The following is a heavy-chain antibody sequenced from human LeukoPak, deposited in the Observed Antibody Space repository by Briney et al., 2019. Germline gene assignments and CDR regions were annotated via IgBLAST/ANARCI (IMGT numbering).Heavy chain of an antibody. CDR3: ARYGDYSFDY. CDR1: GFTFSNYN. V-gene: IGHV3-21*01. D-gene: IGHD4-17*01. J-gene: IGHJ4*02. Sequence: GGSLRLSCAASGFTFSNYNMNWVRQAPGQGLQWVSSISGSSSYIYYADSVKGRFTISRDNAKNSLYLQMNSLRAEDTAVYYCARYGDYSFDYWGQGTLVTVSS. CDR2: ISGSSSYI.